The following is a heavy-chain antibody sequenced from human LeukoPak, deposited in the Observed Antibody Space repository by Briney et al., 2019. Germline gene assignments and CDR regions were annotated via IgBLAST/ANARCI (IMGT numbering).Heavy chain of an antibody. V-gene: IGHV3-21*01. J-gene: IGHJ3*02. CDR1: GFTFSNYN. CDR2: ISSSSSYI. Sequence: GGSLRLSCAASGFTFSNYNMNWVRQAPGQGLEWVSSISSSSSYIYYADSVKGRFTISRDNAKNSLYLQMNSLRAEDTAVYYCATLSSGYYIGDSFDIWGQGTMVTVSS. D-gene: IGHD3-22*01. CDR3: ATLSSGYYIGDSFDI.